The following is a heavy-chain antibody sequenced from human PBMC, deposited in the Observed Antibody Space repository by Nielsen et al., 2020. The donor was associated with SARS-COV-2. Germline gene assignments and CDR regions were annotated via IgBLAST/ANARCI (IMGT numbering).Heavy chain of an antibody. J-gene: IGHJ4*02. Sequence: GGSLRLSCAASGFTFSSYGMHWVRQAPGKGLEWVAVIWYDGSNKYYADSVKGRFTISRDNSKNTLYLQMNSLRAEDTAVYYCARDGGERWLQLVHFGYWGQGTLVTVSS. CDR2: IWYDGSNK. V-gene: IGHV3-33*01. CDR3: ARDGGERWLQLVHFGY. D-gene: IGHD5-24*01. CDR1: GFTFSSYG.